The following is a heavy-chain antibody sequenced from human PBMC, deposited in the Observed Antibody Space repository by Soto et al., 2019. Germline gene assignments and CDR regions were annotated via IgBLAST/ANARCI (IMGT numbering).Heavy chain of an antibody. Sequence: QVQLQESGPGLVKPSQTLSLTCTVSGGSISSSGYNWSWIRQHPGKGLEWIGNIYYSESTYYNPSQKSGVILSVDTSKKQYSLKLSSVTAADTAVYFCARDGSGSYYPTTVDYWGQGTLVTVYS. CDR2: IYYSEST. CDR1: GGSISSSGYN. V-gene: IGHV4-31*03. J-gene: IGHJ4*02. CDR3: ARDGSGSYYPTTVDY. D-gene: IGHD3-10*01.